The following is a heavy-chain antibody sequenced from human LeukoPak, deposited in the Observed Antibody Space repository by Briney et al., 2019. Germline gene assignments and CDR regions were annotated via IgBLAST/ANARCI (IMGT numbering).Heavy chain of an antibody. CDR2: INPNSGGT. CDR1: GYTFTGYY. Sequence: ASVKVSCRASGYTFTGYYMHWVRQAPGQGLEWMGWINPNSGGTNYAQKFQGRVTMTRDTSISTAYMELSRLRSDDTAVYYCARGLKGYDSSGYHHYYYMDVWGKGTTVTVSS. CDR3: ARGLKGYDSSGYHHYYYMDV. D-gene: IGHD3-22*01. V-gene: IGHV1-2*02. J-gene: IGHJ6*03.